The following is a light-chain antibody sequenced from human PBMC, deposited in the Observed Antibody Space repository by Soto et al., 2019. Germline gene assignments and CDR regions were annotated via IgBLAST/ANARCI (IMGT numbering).Light chain of an antibody. CDR3: GSWDSSLSAYV. CDR2: MNN. Sequence: QSVLTQPPSLSGTPGQTVTISCFGSRSNIGSSIVLWYQQLPGAAPKHLIYMNNQRPSGIPDRFSGSKSGTSATLGITGFQTGDEADYYCGSWDSSLSAYVFGTGTKLTVL. V-gene: IGLV1-51*02. CDR1: RSNIGSSI. J-gene: IGLJ1*01.